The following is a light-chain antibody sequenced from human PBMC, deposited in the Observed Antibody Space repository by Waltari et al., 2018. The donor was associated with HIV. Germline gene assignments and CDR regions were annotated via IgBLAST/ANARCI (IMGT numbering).Light chain of an antibody. CDR1: QSVSSY. CDR2: DAS. J-gene: IGKJ4*01. Sequence: EIVLTQPPGTLSLSQREGATLSCRASQSVSSYVAWYQHKPGQAPRLLIYDASKRATGIPARFSGSGSGTYFTLTISILEPEDFAVYSCQQRNNWPPSVTFGGGTRVEI. V-gene: IGKV3-11*01. CDR3: QQRNNWPPSVT.